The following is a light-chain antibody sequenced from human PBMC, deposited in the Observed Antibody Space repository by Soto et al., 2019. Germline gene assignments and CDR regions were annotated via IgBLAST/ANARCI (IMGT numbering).Light chain of an antibody. J-gene: IGKJ4*01. V-gene: IGKV1-9*01. CDR1: QGLSNY. CDR2: AAS. CDR3: QQLNSYPLS. Sequence: IQLTQSPSSLSASVGDRVTITCRASQGLSNYLAWYQQKPGKAPQLLIYAASTLQSGVPSRFSGSGSGTDFTLTISSLQTEDFATYYCQQLNSYPLSFGGGTKVEI.